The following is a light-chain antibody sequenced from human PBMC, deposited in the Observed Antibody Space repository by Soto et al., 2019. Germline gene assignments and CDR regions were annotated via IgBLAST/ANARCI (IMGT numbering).Light chain of an antibody. V-gene: IGKV1-17*01. CDR1: QGIRND. Sequence: DIQITQAPCSQSSSVGDRVTITCRASQGIRNDLGWYQQKPGKAPKRLVYAASSLQSGVPSRFSGSESGTEFTLTISSLQPEDFATYYGQQLKSYPGVTFGPGTKVDI. CDR3: QQLKSYPGVT. J-gene: IGKJ3*01. CDR2: AAS.